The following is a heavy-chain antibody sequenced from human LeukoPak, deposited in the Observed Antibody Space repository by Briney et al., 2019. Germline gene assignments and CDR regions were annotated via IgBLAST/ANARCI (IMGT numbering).Heavy chain of an antibody. D-gene: IGHD4-11*01. CDR2: MNPNSGNT. CDR1: GYTFTSYD. V-gene: IGHV1-8*01. Sequence: ASVKVSCKASGYTFTSYDINWVRQATGQGLEWMGWMNPNSGNTGYAQKFQGRVAMTRNTSISTAYMELSSLRSEDTAVYYCARGLVSVTTLTSYYFDYWGQGTLVTVS. J-gene: IGHJ4*02. CDR3: ARGLVSVTTLTSYYFDY.